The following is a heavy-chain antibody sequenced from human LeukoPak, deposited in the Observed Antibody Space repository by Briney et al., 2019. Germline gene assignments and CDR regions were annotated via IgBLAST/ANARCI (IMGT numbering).Heavy chain of an antibody. CDR1: GFTFDDYA. CDR3: AKALNMYYMDV. CDR2: ISWNSGSI. J-gene: IGHJ6*03. V-gene: IGHV3-9*01. Sequence: GGSLRLSRAASGFTFDDYAMHWVRQAPGKGLEWVSGISWNSGSIGYADSVKGRFTISRDNAKNSLYLQMNSLRAEDTALYYCAKALNMYYMDVWGKGTTVTVSS.